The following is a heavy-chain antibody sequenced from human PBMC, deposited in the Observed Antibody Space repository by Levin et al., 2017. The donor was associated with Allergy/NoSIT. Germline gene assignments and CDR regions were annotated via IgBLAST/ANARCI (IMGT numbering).Heavy chain of an antibody. Sequence: PGGSLRLSCAASGFAFDDYAMHWVRQAPGKGLEWVSGINWNSNTVDYADSVKGRFIISRDNAKNSLYLEMSGLRVEDTALYYCAKAAYSYGYGRFDYWGQGSLVTVS. D-gene: IGHD5-18*01. J-gene: IGHJ4*02. V-gene: IGHV3-9*01. CDR1: GFAFDDYA. CDR2: INWNSNTV. CDR3: AKAAYSYGYGRFDY.